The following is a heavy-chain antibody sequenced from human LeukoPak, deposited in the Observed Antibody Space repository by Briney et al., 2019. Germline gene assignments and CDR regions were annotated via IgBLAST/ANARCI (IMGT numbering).Heavy chain of an antibody. Sequence: PGGSLRLSCAASGFTFSSYAMSWVRQAPGKGLEWVSAITNSGGTTYYADSVRGRFTISRDNSKNTLYLQMNSLRAEDTCVYYCAKDPPHVSSLFDYWGQGTLVTVSS. V-gene: IGHV3-23*01. CDR3: AKDPPHVSSLFDY. CDR2: ITNSGGTT. J-gene: IGHJ4*02. D-gene: IGHD3-16*01. CDR1: GFTFSSYA.